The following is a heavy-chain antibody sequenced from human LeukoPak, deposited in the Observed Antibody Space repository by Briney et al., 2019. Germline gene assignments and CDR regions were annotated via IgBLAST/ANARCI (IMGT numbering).Heavy chain of an antibody. V-gene: IGHV4-34*01. J-gene: IGHJ4*02. CDR1: GFTFSSYA. CDR2: INHSGST. D-gene: IGHD3-9*01. Sequence: GSLRLSCAASGFTFSSYAMSWIRQPPGKGLEWIGEINHSGSTNYNPSLKSRVTISVDTSKNQFSLKLSSVTAADTAVYYCASSPIYYDILTGYYYFDYWGQGTLVTVSS. CDR3: ASSPIYYDILTGYYYFDY.